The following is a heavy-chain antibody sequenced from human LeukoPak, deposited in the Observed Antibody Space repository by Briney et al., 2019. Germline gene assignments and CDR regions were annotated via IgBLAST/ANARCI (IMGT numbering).Heavy chain of an antibody. D-gene: IGHD6-19*01. J-gene: IGHJ3*02. V-gene: IGHV3-48*01. CDR2: ISSSSSTI. CDR1: GFTFSSYS. CDR3: AKELSGDDAFDI. Sequence: GGSLRLSCAASGFTFSSYSMNWVRQAPGKGLEWVSYISSSSSTIYYAGSVKGRFTISRDNAKNSLYLQMNSLRAEDTAVYYCAKELSGDDAFDIWGQGTMVTVSS.